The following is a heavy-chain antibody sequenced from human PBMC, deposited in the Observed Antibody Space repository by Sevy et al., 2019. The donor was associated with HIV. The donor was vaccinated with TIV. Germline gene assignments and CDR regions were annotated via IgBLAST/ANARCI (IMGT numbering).Heavy chain of an antibody. CDR3: ARPLNIVVVPAAIPHYFDY. Sequence: GGSLRLSCAASGFTFSSYAMSWVRQAPGKGLEWVSAISGSGGSTYYADSVKGRFTISRDNSKNTRYLQMNSLRAEDTAVYYCARPLNIVVVPAAIPHYFDYWGQGTLVTVSS. V-gene: IGHV3-23*01. D-gene: IGHD2-2*02. CDR2: ISGSGGST. J-gene: IGHJ4*02. CDR1: GFTFSSYA.